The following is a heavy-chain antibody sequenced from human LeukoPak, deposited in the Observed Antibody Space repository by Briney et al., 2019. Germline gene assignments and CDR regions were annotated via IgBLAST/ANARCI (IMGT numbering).Heavy chain of an antibody. CDR2: IYYSGST. CDR1: GFTFSSYA. D-gene: IGHD2-21*01. V-gene: IGHV4-39*01. J-gene: IGHJ6*02. Sequence: PGGSLRLSCAASGFTFSSYAMSWVRQAPGKGLEWIGSIYYSGSTYYNPSLKSRVTISVDTSKNQFSLKLSSVTAADTAVYYCARQKAIGVEAYYYYGMDVWGQGTTVTVSS. CDR3: ARQKAIGVEAYYYYGMDV.